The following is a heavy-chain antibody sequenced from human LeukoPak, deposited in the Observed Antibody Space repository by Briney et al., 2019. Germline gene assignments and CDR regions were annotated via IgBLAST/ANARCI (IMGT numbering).Heavy chain of an antibody. J-gene: IGHJ6*02. CDR2: INDSGGST. D-gene: IGHD3-10*01. CDR3: AYGNPKYYYYGMDV. CDR1: GFTFSNYA. V-gene: IGHV3-23*01. Sequence: GGSLRLSCAASGFTFSNYAMNWVRQAPGKGLEWVSTINDSGGSTYYADSVKGRFTISRDNSKNTLYLQMNSLRAEDTAVYYCAYGNPKYYYYGMDVWGQGTTVTVSS.